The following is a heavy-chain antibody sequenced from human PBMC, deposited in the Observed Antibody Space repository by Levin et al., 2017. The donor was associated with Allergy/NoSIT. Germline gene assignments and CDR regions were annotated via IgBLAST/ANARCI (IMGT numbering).Heavy chain of an antibody. CDR3: AKDPHYGSGSYYFGPDY. V-gene: IGHV3-23*01. CDR1: GFTFSSYA. D-gene: IGHD3-10*01. J-gene: IGHJ4*02. Sequence: GESLKISCAASGFTFSSYAMSWVRQAPGKGLEWVSAVSGSGGSTYYADSVKGRFTISRDNSKNTLYLQMNSLRAEDTAVYYCAKDPHYGSGSYYFGPDYWGQGTLVTVSS. CDR2: VSGSGGST.